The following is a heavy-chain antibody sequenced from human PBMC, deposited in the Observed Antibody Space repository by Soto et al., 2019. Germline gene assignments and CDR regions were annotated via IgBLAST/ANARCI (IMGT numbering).Heavy chain of an antibody. D-gene: IGHD7-27*01. Sequence: EVQLLESGGGLVQPGGSLRLSCAASEFTFSSYAMSWVRQAPGKGLEWVSVISGSGDSTYYADSVKGRFTISRDNSKNSLYLQINSLRAEDTALYYCAKRAWVSFYFDYWGQGTLVTVSS. CDR1: EFTFSSYA. V-gene: IGHV3-23*01. J-gene: IGHJ4*02. CDR3: AKRAWVSFYFDY. CDR2: ISGSGDST.